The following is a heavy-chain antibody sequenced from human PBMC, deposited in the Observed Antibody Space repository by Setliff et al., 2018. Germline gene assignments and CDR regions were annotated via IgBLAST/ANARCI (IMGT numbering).Heavy chain of an antibody. Sequence: GASVKVSCKASGYSFSDSAVNWVRQAPGQGLEWVGWISVYSGNAYYAQKLQDRVTLTTYTSTTTAYLELRSLRPDDTAVYYCARDPLYRENLSRVFDFWGQGTMVTVSS. CDR1: GYSFSDSA. J-gene: IGHJ3*01. D-gene: IGHD3-16*02. CDR2: ISVYSGNA. CDR3: ARDPLYRENLSRVFDF. V-gene: IGHV1-18*01.